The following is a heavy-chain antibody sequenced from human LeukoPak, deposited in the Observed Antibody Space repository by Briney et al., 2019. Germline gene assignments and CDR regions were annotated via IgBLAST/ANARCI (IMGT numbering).Heavy chain of an antibody. J-gene: IGHJ6*03. V-gene: IGHV3-23*01. CDR1: GFTFNNYA. D-gene: IGHD1-1*01. Sequence: GGSLRLSCAASGFTFNNYAMSWVRQAPGMGLEWLSYVSGSGGATYYAASVKGRFTISRDNSKNTVYLQMGSLRAEDTAVYYCATNRGGTYKYYMDVWGNGTTVTVSS. CDR3: ATNRGGTYKYYMDV. CDR2: VSGSGGAT.